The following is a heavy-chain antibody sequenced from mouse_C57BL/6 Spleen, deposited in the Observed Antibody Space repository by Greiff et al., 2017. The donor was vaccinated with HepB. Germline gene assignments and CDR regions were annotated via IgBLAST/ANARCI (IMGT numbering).Heavy chain of an antibody. CDR1: GFTFSSYA. Sequence: EVRLVESGGGLVKPGGSLKLSCAASGFTFSSYAMSWVRQTPEKRLEWVATISDGGSYTYYPDNVKGRFTISRDNAKNNLYLQMSHLKSEDTAMYYCARDRANWYWFAYWGQGSLVPVSA. J-gene: IGHJ3*01. D-gene: IGHD4-1*01. V-gene: IGHV5-4*01. CDR3: ARDRANWYWFAY. CDR2: ISDGGSYT.